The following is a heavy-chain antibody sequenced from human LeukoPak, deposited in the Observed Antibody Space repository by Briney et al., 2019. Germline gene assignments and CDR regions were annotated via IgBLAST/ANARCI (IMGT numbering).Heavy chain of an antibody. CDR1: GFSFNSYA. D-gene: IGHD3-22*01. V-gene: IGHV3-23*01. CDR2: ISGSSSST. Sequence: GGSLRLSCAASGFSFNSYAMNWVRQAPGKGLEWVSAISGSSSSTYYADSVKGRFTISRDNSKNTLYLQMNSLRAEDTAVYYCAKVRMITMIAYDAFDIWGQGTMVTVSS. J-gene: IGHJ3*02. CDR3: AKVRMITMIAYDAFDI.